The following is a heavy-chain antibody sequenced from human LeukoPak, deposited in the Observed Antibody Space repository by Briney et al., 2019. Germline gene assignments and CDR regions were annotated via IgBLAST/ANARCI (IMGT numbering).Heavy chain of an antibody. CDR1: RFTFSSYG. V-gene: IGHV3-30*02. J-gene: IGHJ3*02. Sequence: PGGSLRLSCAASRFTFSSYGMHWVRQAPGKGLEWVALIRYDGSNKYYTDSVKGRFTISRDNSKNTLYLQMNSLRAEDTAVYYCARGVTIFGVVIPETDAFDIWGQGTMVTVSS. D-gene: IGHD3-3*01. CDR2: IRYDGSNK. CDR3: ARGVTIFGVVIPETDAFDI.